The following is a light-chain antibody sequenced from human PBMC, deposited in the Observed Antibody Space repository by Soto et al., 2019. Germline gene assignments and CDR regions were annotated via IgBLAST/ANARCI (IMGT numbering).Light chain of an antibody. CDR1: QSVSSY. CDR3: QPRSNWPPIT. J-gene: IGKJ5*01. V-gene: IGKV3-11*01. CDR2: DAS. Sequence: EIVLTQSPATLSFSPWERATLSCRASQSVSSYLAWYQQKPGQAPRLLIYDASNRATGIPARFSGSGSGTDFTLTISSLEPEDFAVYYCQPRSNWPPITFGHGTRLEIK.